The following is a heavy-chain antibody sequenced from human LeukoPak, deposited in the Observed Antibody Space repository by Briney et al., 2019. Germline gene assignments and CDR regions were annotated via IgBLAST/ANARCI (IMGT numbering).Heavy chain of an antibody. CDR3: AKVALVVVITTPSFDY. J-gene: IGHJ4*02. CDR2: LSGSGGTT. Sequence: PGGSLRLSCAASGFTFNIYAISWVRQAPGKGLEWVSTLSGSGGTTYYADSVKGRFTISRDNSKNTLYLQMNSLRAEDTAVYYCAKVALVVVITTPSFDYWGQGTLVTVSS. CDR1: GFTFNIYA. V-gene: IGHV3-23*01. D-gene: IGHD3-22*01.